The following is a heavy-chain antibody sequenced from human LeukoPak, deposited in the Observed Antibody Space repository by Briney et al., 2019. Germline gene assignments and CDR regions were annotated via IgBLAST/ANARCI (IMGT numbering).Heavy chain of an antibody. Sequence: ASVKVSCKASGYTFTNYYMHWVRQAPGQGLEWMGIINPSGNNTTYAQKFQGRVTITRDTSTSTVYMELSSLRSEDTAVYYCAREQQLWFYYWGQGILVTVSS. CDR1: GYTFTNYY. J-gene: IGHJ4*02. CDR3: AREQQLWFYY. V-gene: IGHV1-46*01. D-gene: IGHD5-18*01. CDR2: INPSGNNT.